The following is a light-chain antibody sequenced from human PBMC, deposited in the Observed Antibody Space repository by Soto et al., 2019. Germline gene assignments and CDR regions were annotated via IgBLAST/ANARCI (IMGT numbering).Light chain of an antibody. J-gene: IGKJ2*01. V-gene: IGKV3-20*01. CDR1: QSVSSKY. CDR2: AAS. Sequence: EIVLTQSPGTLSLSPGEGATLSCRASQSVSSKYLAWYQQKPGQAPRLLIYAASSRATGVPDRFSRSGSGTDFTLTISRLEPEDFAVYYCQQYGSSGTFGQGSKLEIK. CDR3: QQYGSSGT.